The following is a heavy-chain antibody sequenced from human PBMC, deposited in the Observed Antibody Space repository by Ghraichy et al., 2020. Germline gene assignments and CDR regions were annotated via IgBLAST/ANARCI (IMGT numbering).Heavy chain of an antibody. D-gene: IGHD4-17*01. CDR1: GGSISGSTFY. Sequence: SETLSLTCTVSGGSISGSTFYWGWIRQPPGKGLEWIGTIYYSGNTYYNPSLKGRVTMSVDTSKDQFSLKVSSATAADTAVYYCATYPRTRGDYVESPYYYGMDVWGQGTTVTVSS. J-gene: IGHJ6*02. V-gene: IGHV4-39*01. CDR3: ATYPRTRGDYVESPYYYGMDV. CDR2: IYYSGNT.